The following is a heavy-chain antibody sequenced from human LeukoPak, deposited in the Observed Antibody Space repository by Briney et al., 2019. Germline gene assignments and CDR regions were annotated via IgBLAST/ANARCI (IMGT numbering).Heavy chain of an antibody. CDR1: GFTFGTYT. D-gene: IGHD2-15*01. J-gene: IGHJ5*02. CDR2: FTGLGGK. Sequence: PGGSLRLACTASGFTFGTYTMMWVRQAPGKGLQWLATFTGLGGKYYADSVKGRFSVSRDYSTNTLYLQMNSLSAEDTAVYYCAKGDAGGKVDWFDPWGQGTLVTVSS. V-gene: IGHV3-23*01. CDR3: AKGDAGGKVDWFDP.